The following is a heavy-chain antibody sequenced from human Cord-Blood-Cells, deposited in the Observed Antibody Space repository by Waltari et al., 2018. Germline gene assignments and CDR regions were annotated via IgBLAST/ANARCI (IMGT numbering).Heavy chain of an antibody. CDR2: INAGNGNT. CDR3: ARGGAIRELFKGAFDI. Sequence: QVQLVQSGAEVKKPGASVKVSCKASGYTFTSYAMHWVRQAPGQRLEWMGWINAGNGNTKYSQKFQGRVTITRDTSASTAYMELSSLRSEDTAVYYCARGGAIRELFKGAFDIWGQGTMVTVSS. CDR1: GYTFTSYA. V-gene: IGHV1-3*01. J-gene: IGHJ3*02. D-gene: IGHD3-10*01.